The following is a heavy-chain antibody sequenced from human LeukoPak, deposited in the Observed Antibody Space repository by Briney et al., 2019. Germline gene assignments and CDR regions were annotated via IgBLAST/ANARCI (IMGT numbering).Heavy chain of an antibody. J-gene: IGHJ6*04. CDR3: ARDLTTTGTTCCLGMDV. V-gene: IGHV3-48*04. D-gene: IGHD1-1*01. CDR2: ISSSGSTI. CDR1: GFTFSSYS. Sequence: GGSLRLSCAASGFTFSSYSMNWVRQAPGKGLEWVSYISSSGSTIYYADSVKGRFTISRDNAKNSLYLQMNSLRAEDTAVYYCARDLTTTGTTCCLGMDVWGKGTTVTVSS.